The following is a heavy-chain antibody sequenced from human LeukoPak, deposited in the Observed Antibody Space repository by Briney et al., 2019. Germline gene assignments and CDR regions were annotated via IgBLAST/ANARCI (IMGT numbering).Heavy chain of an antibody. CDR2: IYYSGST. V-gene: IGHV4-59*01. D-gene: IGHD2-21*02. J-gene: IGHJ3*02. CDR3: ARTVMVTAYDAFDI. Sequence: SETLSLTCTVSGGSISSYYWSWIRLPPGKGLEWIGYIYYSGSTNYNPSLKSRVTISVDTSKNQFSLKLSSVTAADTAVYYCARTVMVTAYDAFDIWGQGTMVTVSS. CDR1: GGSISSYY.